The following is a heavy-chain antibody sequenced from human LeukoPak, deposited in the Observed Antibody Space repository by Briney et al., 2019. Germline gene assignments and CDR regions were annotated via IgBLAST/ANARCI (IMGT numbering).Heavy chain of an antibody. D-gene: IGHD3-10*01. J-gene: IGHJ4*02. CDR3: ARGERGRWFGELLYGLGRYYFDY. CDR1: GYTFTSYD. Sequence: ASVKVSCKASGYTFTSYDINWVRQATGQGLEWMGWMNPNSGNTGYAQKFQGRVTITRNTSISTAYMELSSLRSEDTAVYYCARGERGRWFGELLYGLGRYYFDYWGQGTLVTVSS. CDR2: MNPNSGNT. V-gene: IGHV1-8*03.